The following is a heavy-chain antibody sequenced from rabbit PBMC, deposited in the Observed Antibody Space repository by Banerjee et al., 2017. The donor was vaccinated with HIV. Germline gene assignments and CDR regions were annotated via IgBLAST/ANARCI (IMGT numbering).Heavy chain of an antibody. CDR1: GIDFSNHYY. CDR3: ARSNTYYGMDL. CDR2: IVTSTGST. J-gene: IGHJ6*01. V-gene: IGHV1S43*01. Sequence: QEQLEESGGGLVKPEGSLTLTCKASGIDFSNHYYMCWVRQAPGKGLELIACIVTSTGSTWYASWVNGRFTISKTSSTTVSLQMTSLTAADTATYFCARSNTYYGMDLWGPGTLVTVS.